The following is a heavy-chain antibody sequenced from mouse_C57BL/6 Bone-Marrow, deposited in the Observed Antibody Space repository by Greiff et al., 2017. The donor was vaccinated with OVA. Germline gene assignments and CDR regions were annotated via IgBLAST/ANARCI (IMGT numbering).Heavy chain of an antibody. CDR3: ARATTVVRYFDY. J-gene: IGHJ2*01. CDR2: INPSNGGT. D-gene: IGHD1-1*01. CDR1: GYTFTSYW. V-gene: IGHV1-53*01. Sequence: QVQLQQPGTELVKPGASVKLSCKASGYTFTSYWMHWVKQRPGQGLEWIGNINPSNGGTNYNEKFKSKATLTVDKSSSTAYMQLSSLTSEDSAVYYGARATTVVRYFDYWGQGTTLTVSS.